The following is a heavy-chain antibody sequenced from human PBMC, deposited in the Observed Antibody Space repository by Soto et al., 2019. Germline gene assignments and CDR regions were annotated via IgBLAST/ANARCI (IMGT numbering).Heavy chain of an antibody. CDR2: IYYSGTT. CDR3: ARHYGSGSYPLDY. V-gene: IGHV4-59*08. CDR1: GGSISGYY. D-gene: IGHD3-10*01. J-gene: IGHJ4*02. Sequence: SETLSLTCTVSGGSISGYYWGWIRQPPGRGLEYIGYIYYSGTTNYNPSLKSRVTMSVDTSKNQFSLKLNSVTAADTAVYYCARHYGSGSYPLDYWGPGTLVT.